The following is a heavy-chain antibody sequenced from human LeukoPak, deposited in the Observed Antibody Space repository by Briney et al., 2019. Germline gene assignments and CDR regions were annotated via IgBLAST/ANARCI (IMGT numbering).Heavy chain of an antibody. CDR2: IYYSGST. Sequence: PSETLSLTCTVSGGSISRGNYYWGWIRQPPGKGLEWIGHIYYSGSTYYNPSLKSRVTISVDTSKNQFSLKLSSVTAADTAVYYCASFGWYDSPCDYWGQGTLVTVSS. D-gene: IGHD6-19*01. CDR3: ASFGWYDSPCDY. J-gene: IGHJ4*02. V-gene: IGHV4-39*07. CDR1: GGSISRGNYY.